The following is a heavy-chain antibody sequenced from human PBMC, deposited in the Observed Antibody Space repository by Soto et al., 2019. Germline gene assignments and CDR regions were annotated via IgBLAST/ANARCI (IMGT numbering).Heavy chain of an antibody. J-gene: IGHJ6*02. CDR1: GGSISSGDYY. Sequence: PSETLSLTCTVSGGSISSGDYYWSWIRQPPGQGLEWIGHISYSGSSDYSPSLQSRVILSVDTSKNQFSLKLTSVTAADTAVYYCARDRRFYYGSGSYWYYGMDVWGQGTTVTVSS. V-gene: IGHV4-30-4*01. CDR2: ISYSGSS. CDR3: ARDRRFYYGSGSYWYYGMDV. D-gene: IGHD3-10*01.